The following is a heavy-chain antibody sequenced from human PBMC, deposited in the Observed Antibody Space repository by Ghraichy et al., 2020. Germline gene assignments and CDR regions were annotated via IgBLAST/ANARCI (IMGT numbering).Heavy chain of an antibody. J-gene: IGHJ5*02. D-gene: IGHD3-10*01. Sequence: SVKVSCKASGGTFSSYTISWVRQAPGQGLEWMGRIIPILGIANYAQKFQGRVTITADKSTSTAYMVLSSLRSEDTAVYYCARDYYGSGSYEETILYWFDPWGQGTLVTVSS. CDR2: IIPILGIA. V-gene: IGHV1-69*04. CDR3: ARDYYGSGSYEETILYWFDP. CDR1: GGTFSSYT.